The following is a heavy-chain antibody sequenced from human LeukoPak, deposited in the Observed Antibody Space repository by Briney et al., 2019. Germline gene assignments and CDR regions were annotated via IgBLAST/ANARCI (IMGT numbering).Heavy chain of an antibody. CDR1: GFGFSHTA. CDR3: AKAWSYYFDH. Sequence: GGSLRLSCEASGFGFSHTAMNWVRQAPGKGPELVSFISGGGDKTHYTDSVKGRFIISRDNTKNTLYLQMNSLRAEDTATYYCAKAWSYYFDHWGRGTLVTVSS. V-gene: IGHV3-23*01. D-gene: IGHD2-8*02. CDR2: ISGGGDKT. J-gene: IGHJ4*02.